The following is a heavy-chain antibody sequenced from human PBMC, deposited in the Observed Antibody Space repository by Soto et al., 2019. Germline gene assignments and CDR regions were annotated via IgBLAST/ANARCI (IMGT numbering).Heavy chain of an antibody. J-gene: IGHJ2*01. D-gene: IGHD6-19*01. CDR1: GGTFSRYA. V-gene: IGHV1-69*12. CDR2: ITPMFGTA. CDR3: AQTLGLAVAGPGRFDL. Sequence: QVQLVQSGAEVKKYGSSVKVSCKASGGTFSRYAISWVRQAPGQGLEWMGGITPMFGTANYAQRFQGRVTITADDSTSTASMQLSSLRSDDTAVYYCAQTLGLAVAGPGRFDLWGRGTLVTVSS.